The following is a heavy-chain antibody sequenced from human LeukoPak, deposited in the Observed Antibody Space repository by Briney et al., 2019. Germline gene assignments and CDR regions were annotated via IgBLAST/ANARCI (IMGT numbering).Heavy chain of an antibody. Sequence: ASVKVSCKASGGTFSSYAISWVRQAPGQGLEWIGGIIPIFGTANYAQKFQGRVTITADESTSTAYMELSSLRSEDTAVYYCARVNNWNDGFYFDYWGQGTLVTVSS. J-gene: IGHJ4*02. CDR1: GGTFSSYA. V-gene: IGHV1-69*13. D-gene: IGHD1-1*01. CDR3: ARVNNWNDGFYFDY. CDR2: IIPIFGTA.